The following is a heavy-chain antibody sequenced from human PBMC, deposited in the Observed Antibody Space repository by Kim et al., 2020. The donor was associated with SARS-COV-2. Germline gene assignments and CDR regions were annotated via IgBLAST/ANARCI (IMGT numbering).Heavy chain of an antibody. J-gene: IGHJ4*02. CDR3: ATQYYDSSGYYGY. D-gene: IGHD3-22*01. V-gene: IGHV3-53*01. Sequence: ADSVKGRFTISRDNSKNTLYLQMNSLRAENTAVYYCATQYYDSSGYYGYWGQGTLVTVSS.